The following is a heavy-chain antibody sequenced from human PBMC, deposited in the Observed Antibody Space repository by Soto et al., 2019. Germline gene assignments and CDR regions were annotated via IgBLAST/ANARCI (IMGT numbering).Heavy chain of an antibody. D-gene: IGHD3-9*01. V-gene: IGHV1-18*01. CDR3: AIDPMTGYLQFDY. CDR2: INTYNGNT. J-gene: IGHJ4*02. Sequence: QIQLVQAGAEVKKPGTSVKLSCRASGYTFTNSGISWVRQAPGQGLEWMGWINTYNGNTHYAQKLQGRVTMTTDTSTNTAYMELRSLRPDDTAMYFCAIDPMTGYLQFDYWGQGTLVTVSS. CDR1: GYTFTNSG.